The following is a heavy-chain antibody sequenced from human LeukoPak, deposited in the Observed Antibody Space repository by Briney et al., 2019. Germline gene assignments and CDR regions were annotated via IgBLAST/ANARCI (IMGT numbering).Heavy chain of an antibody. CDR2: IYYSGST. V-gene: IGHV4-59*08. J-gene: IGHJ6*02. Sequence: PSETLSLTCTVSGGSISSYYWSWIRQPPGKGLEWIGYIYYSGSTNYNPSLKSRVTISVDTSKNQFSLKLSSVTAADTAVYYCARASPPYYDILTGFYYYYYYGMDVWGQGTTVTVSS. D-gene: IGHD3-9*01. CDR1: GGSISSYY. CDR3: ARASPPYYDILTGFYYYYYYGMDV.